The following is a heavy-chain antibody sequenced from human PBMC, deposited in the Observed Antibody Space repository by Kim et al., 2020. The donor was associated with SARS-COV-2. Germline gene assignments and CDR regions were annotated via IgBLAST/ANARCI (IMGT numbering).Heavy chain of an antibody. CDR3: ARDDSSGYYLNY. V-gene: IGHV4-39*01. Sequence: YYTPSLKSRVTISVDTSKNQFSLKLSSVTAADTAVYYCARDDSSGYYLNYWGQGTLVTVSS. D-gene: IGHD3-22*01. J-gene: IGHJ4*02.